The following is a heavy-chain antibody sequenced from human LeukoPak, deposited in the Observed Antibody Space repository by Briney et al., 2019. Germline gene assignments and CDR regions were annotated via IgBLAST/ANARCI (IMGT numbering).Heavy chain of an antibody. CDR2: LSYDGSNK. D-gene: IGHD3-10*01. CDR1: GFTFSSYA. Sequence: PGGSLRLSCAASGFTFSSYAMHWVRQAPGKGLEWVAVLSYDGSNKNYADSVKGRFTISRDNSKNTLYLQMNSLITEDTAVFYCARGFGEPAALTDYWGQGTLVTVSS. J-gene: IGHJ4*02. CDR3: ARGFGEPAALTDY. V-gene: IGHV3-30-3*01.